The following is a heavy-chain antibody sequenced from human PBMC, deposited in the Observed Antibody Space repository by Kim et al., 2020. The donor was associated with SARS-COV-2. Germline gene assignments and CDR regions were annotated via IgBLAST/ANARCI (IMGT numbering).Heavy chain of an antibody. Sequence: SETLSLTCAVYGGSFSGYYWSWIRQPPGKGLEWIGEINHSGITNYKPSLKSRVTISVDTSKNQFSLKLSSVTAADTAVYYCARAGYSSSWYGIKGYFDP. D-gene: IGHD6-13*01. V-gene: IGHV4-34*01. CDR2: INHSGIT. CDR3: ARAGYSSSWYGIKGYFDP. CDR1: GGSFSGYY. J-gene: IGHJ2*01.